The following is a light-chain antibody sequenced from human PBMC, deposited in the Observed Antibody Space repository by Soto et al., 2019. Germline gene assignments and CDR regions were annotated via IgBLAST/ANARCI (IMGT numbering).Light chain of an antibody. CDR1: QRVSSSY. Sequence: ENVLTQSPGTLSLSPGERATLSCRASQRVSSSYLAWYQQKPGQAPRLLIYGASTRATGIPDRFSGSGSGTDFTLTISRLEPEDFAVYFCQRYGSSPPFTFGQGTKVDIK. V-gene: IGKV3-20*01. CDR3: QRYGSSPPFT. CDR2: GAS. J-gene: IGKJ2*01.